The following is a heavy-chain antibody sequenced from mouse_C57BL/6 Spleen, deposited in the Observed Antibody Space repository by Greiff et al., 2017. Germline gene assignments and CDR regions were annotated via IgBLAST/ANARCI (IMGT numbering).Heavy chain of an antibody. CDR2: INPNNGGT. Sequence: EVQLQQSGPELVKPGASVKMSCKASGYTFTDYNMHWVKQSHGKSLEWIGYINPNNGGTSYNQKFKGKATLTVNKSSSTAYMELRSLTSEDSSVYDCARGPNGAMDYWGQGTSVTVSS. V-gene: IGHV1-22*01. CDR3: ARGPNGAMDY. J-gene: IGHJ4*01. CDR1: GYTFTDYN.